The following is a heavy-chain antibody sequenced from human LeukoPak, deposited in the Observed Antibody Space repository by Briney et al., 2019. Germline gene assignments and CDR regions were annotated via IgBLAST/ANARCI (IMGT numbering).Heavy chain of an antibody. CDR3: ARVRGYSYGTFPNPFDY. CDR1: GFTFSTYA. Sequence: GGSLRLSCAASGFTFSTYAMSWVRQAPGKGLEWVSGISGSGGSTYYADSVKGRFTISRDNSKNTLYLQMNSLRAEDTAVYYCARVRGYSYGTFPNPFDYWGQGTLVTVSS. CDR2: ISGSGGST. V-gene: IGHV3-23*01. J-gene: IGHJ4*02. D-gene: IGHD5-18*01.